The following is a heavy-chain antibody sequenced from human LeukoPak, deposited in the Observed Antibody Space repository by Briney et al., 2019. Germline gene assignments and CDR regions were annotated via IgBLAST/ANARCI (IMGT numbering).Heavy chain of an antibody. J-gene: IGHJ4*02. CDR3: ARMDSSSSSDY. CDR1: GGSFSGYY. D-gene: IGHD6-6*01. V-gene: IGHV4-34*01. CDR2: INHSGST. Sequence: SETLSLTCAVYGGSFSGYYWSWIRQPPGKGLEWIGEINHSGSTNYNPSLKSRVTISVDTSKNQFSLKLSSVTAADRAVYYCARMDSSSSSDYWGQGTLVTVSS.